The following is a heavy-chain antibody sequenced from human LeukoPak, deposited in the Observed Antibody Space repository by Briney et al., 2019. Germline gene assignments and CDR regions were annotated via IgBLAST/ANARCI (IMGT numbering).Heavy chain of an antibody. CDR3: ASYCSGGSCYGYVGAFDI. V-gene: IGHV3-9*01. J-gene: IGHJ3*02. Sequence: PGGSLRLSCAASGFTFDDYAMHWVRQAPGKGLEWVSGISWNSGSIGYADSVKGRFTISRDNAKNSLYLQMNSLRAEDTALYYCASYCSGGSCYGYVGAFDIWGQGTVVTVSS. D-gene: IGHD2-15*01. CDR1: GFTFDDYA. CDR2: ISWNSGSI.